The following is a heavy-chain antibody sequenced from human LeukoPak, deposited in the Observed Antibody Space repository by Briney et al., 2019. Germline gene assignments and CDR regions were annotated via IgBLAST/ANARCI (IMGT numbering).Heavy chain of an antibody. V-gene: IGHV3-74*01. CDR2: INKDGSVT. J-gene: IGHJ4*02. Sequence: GGSLRPSSAASGVASRGARTGAGSQAPGKGVVWVSRINKDGSVTDYAESVKGRFSISRDTAKNTLYLQMNSLTVTDTAIYYSVKVRGGACVGYFDYWGQGTLVTVSS. CDR3: VKVRGGACVGYFDY. D-gene: IGHD3-16*01. CDR1: GVASRGART.